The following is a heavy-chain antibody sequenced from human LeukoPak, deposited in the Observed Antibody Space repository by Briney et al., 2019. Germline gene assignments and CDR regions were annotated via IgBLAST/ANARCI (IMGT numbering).Heavy chain of an antibody. CDR3: ARVSGDSGYEAWFDP. J-gene: IGHJ5*02. CDR1: GGSISSYY. D-gene: IGHD5-12*01. CDR2: IYYSGST. V-gene: IGHV4-59*01. Sequence: SETLSLTCTVSGGSISSYYWSWIRQPPGKGLEWIGYIYYSGSTNYNPSPKNRVTISVDTSKNQFSLKLSSVTAAATAVYYCARVSGDSGYEAWFDPWGQGTLVTVSS.